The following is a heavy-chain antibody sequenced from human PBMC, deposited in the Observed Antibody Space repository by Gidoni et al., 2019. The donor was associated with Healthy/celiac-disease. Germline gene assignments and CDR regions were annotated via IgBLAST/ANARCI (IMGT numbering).Heavy chain of an antibody. V-gene: IGHV4-39*01. J-gene: IGHJ3*02. D-gene: IGHD6-19*01. CDR3: ARGGQEQWLEGAFDI. Sequence: QLQLQESGPGLVKPSETLSLTCTVSGGSISSSSYYWGWIRQPPGKGLEWIGSIYYSGSTYYNPSLKSRVTISVDTSKNQFSLKLSSVTAADTAVYYCARGGQEQWLEGAFDIWGQGTMVTVSS. CDR1: GGSISSSSYY. CDR2: IYYSGST.